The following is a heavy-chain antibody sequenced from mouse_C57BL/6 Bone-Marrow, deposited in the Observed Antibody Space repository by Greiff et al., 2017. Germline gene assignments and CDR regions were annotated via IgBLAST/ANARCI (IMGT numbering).Heavy chain of an antibody. CDR3: TTVFYYSNWGFAY. Sequence: EVKLQQSGAELVRPGASVKLSCTASGFNIKDDYMHWVKQRPEQGLEWIGWIDPENGDTEYASKFQGKATITADTSSHTAYLQLSSLTYEDTAVYYCTTVFYYSNWGFAYWGQGTLVTVSA. J-gene: IGHJ3*01. CDR2: IDPENGDT. D-gene: IGHD2-5*01. CDR1: GFNIKDDY. V-gene: IGHV14-4*01.